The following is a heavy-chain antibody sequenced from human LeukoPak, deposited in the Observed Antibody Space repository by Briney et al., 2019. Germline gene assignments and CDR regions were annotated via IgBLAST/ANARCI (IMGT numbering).Heavy chain of an antibody. CDR2: ISASGDKT. CDR1: NFTFSVYA. CDR3: AKDRAGDFYFYMDV. D-gene: IGHD3-10*01. V-gene: IGHV3-23*01. Sequence: GGSLRLSCAASNFTFSVYAMSWVRQAPGKGLEWISLISASGDKTYYADSVKGRFTVSRDNSRNTMYLQMDSLRAEDTAVYYWAKDRAGDFYFYMDVWGTGTTVIVSS. J-gene: IGHJ6*03.